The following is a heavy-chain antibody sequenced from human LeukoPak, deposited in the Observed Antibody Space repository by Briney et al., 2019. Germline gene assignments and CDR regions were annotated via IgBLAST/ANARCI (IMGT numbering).Heavy chain of an antibody. CDR3: ARGRRDGYNLATYFDY. V-gene: IGHV4-59*01. D-gene: IGHD5-24*01. J-gene: IGHJ4*02. Sequence: SETLSLTCTVSGGSISSYYWSWIRQPPGKGLEWIGYIYYSGSTNYNPSLKSRVTISVDTSKNQFSLKLSSVTAADTAVYYCARGRRDGYNLATYFDYWGQGTLVTVCS. CDR1: GGSISSYY. CDR2: IYYSGST.